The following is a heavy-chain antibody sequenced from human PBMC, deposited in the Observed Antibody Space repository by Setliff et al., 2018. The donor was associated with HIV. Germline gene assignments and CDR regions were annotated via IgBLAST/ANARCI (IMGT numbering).Heavy chain of an antibody. Sequence: GASVKVSCKASGYTFTSYGISWVRQAPGQGLEWMGWISAYNGNTDHAQRLQGRVTMTTDTSTRTAYMELRSLRSDDTAVYYCARAAVAGPWRKLDYWGQGTLVTVSS. CDR3: ARAAVAGPWRKLDY. D-gene: IGHD6-19*01. CDR2: ISAYNGNT. J-gene: IGHJ4*02. V-gene: IGHV1-18*01. CDR1: GYTFTSYG.